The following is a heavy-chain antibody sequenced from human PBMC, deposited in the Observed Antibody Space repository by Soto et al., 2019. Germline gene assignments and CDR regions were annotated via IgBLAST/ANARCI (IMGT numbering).Heavy chain of an antibody. CDR1: GGTFSSYA. J-gene: IGHJ6*04. CDR2: FIPIFGTA. V-gene: IGHV1-69*01. Sequence: QVQLVKSGAEVKKHGSSVKVSCKASGGTFSSYAISWVRQAPGQGLEWMGGFIPIFGTAKYAQKFQGRVTITADESTGRAYMELSSLRSEDTAVYYCARDGEQLLVQKRSPPLYCYDGMDVWGKGTTVTVSS. D-gene: IGHD6-13*01. CDR3: ARDGEQLLVQKRSPPLYCYDGMDV.